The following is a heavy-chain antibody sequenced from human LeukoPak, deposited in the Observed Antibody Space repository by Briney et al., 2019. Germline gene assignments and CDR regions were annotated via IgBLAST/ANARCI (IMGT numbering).Heavy chain of an antibody. J-gene: IGHJ5*02. D-gene: IGHD3-3*01. CDR3: ARGGDFWSGYSPLDNWFDP. V-gene: IGHV4-59*01. Sequence: SETLSLTCTVSGDFISRYYWSWIRQSPGKGLEWIGYVYDRGGTNYNPSLKSRAIISADTSKNQFSLKVTSVTAADTAVYYCARGGDFWSGYSPLDNWFDPWGQGTLVTVSS. CDR2: VYDRGGT. CDR1: GDFISRYY.